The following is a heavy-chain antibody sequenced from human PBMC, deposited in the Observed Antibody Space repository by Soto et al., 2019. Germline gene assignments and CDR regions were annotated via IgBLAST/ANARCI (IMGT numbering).Heavy chain of an antibody. D-gene: IGHD2-15*01. V-gene: IGHV3-21*01. CDR2: ISSASTSI. CDR3: ARARGSATGYDDY. CDR1: GFTFSSYS. Sequence: EVQLVESGGGLVKPGGSLRLSCAASGFTFSSYSMNWVRQAPGKGLELVSSISSASTSIYYADSVKGRFTISRDNAKNSLYLQMNSLGAEDTAVYYCARARGSATGYDDYWGQGTLVTVSS. J-gene: IGHJ4*02.